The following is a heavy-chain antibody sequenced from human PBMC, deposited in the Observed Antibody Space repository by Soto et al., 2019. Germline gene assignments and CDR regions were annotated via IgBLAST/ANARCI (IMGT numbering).Heavy chain of an antibody. CDR3: ARPTYTTTWSEGY. J-gene: IGHJ4*02. CDR1: GYIFTDYY. CDR2: INPNSGDT. Sequence: ASVKGSCKASGYIFTDYYIHWIRQAPGQGLEWVGWINPNSGDTSYAQRFQGRVTMTRDTSISTAYLELPRLTSDDTAVYYCARPTYTTTWSEGYWGQGTLVTVSS. D-gene: IGHD6-13*01. V-gene: IGHV1-2*02.